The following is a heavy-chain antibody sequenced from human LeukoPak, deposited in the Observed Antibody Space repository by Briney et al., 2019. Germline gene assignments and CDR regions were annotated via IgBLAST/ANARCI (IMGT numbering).Heavy chain of an antibody. CDR3: WKPHIRGRFYFDS. Sequence: GGSLRLSCAASGFTFSNYAMRWVRQAPEKGLEWVSAISGSGGSTSYADSVKGRFTISRDNSKNTLYLQMNSLRADDTAVYYWWKPHIRGRFYFDSWGQGTLITVSS. V-gene: IGHV3-23*01. CDR1: GFTFSNYA. D-gene: IGHD1-1*01. CDR2: ISGSGGST. J-gene: IGHJ4*02.